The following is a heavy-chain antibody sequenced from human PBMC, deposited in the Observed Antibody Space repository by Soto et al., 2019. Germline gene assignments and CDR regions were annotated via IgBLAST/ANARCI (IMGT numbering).Heavy chain of an antibody. CDR2: IYPGDSDT. V-gene: IGHV5-51*01. CDR1: GYSFTSYW. J-gene: IGHJ1*01. Sequence: GESLKISCKGSGYSFTSYWIGWVRQMPGKGLEWMGIIYPGDSDTRYSPSFQGQVTISADKSISTAYLQWSSLKASDTAMYYCARLEGEWELSPQYFQHWGQGTLVTVSS. CDR3: ARLEGEWELSPQYFQH. D-gene: IGHD1-26*01.